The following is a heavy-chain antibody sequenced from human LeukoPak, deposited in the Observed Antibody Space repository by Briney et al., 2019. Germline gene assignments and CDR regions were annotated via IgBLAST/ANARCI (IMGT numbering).Heavy chain of an antibody. J-gene: IGHJ4*02. CDR3: ARTSDYYDSSGYYALPIDY. V-gene: IGHV4-31*03. Sequence: SETLSLTCTVSGGSISSGGYYLSWIRQHPGKGLEWIGYIYYSGSTYYNPSLKSRVTISVDTSKNQFSLKLSSVTAADTAVYYCARTSDYYDSSGYYALPIDYWGQGTLVTVSS. CDR1: GGSISSGGYY. D-gene: IGHD3-22*01. CDR2: IYYSGST.